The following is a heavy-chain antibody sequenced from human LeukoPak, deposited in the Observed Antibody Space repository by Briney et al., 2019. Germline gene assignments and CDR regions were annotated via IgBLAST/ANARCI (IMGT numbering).Heavy chain of an antibody. CDR1: GFTFNKYA. V-gene: IGHV3-23*01. D-gene: IGHD3-3*01. CDR2: ISGSAGST. J-gene: IGHJ4*02. Sequence: PGGSLRLSCAASGFTFNKYALSWVRQAPGKGLEWVSTISGSAGSTHYADPVKGRFTISRDNSKDTLSLQMNSLRAEDTAVYYCPRRGVMTVFGQWGGDIEYYFDYWGQGTLVSVSS. CDR3: PRRGVMTVFGQWGGDIEYYFDY.